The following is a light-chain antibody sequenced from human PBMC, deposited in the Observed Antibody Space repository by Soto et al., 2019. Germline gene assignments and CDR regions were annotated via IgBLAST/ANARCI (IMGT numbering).Light chain of an antibody. CDR3: QQRSNL. CDR2: DAS. CDR1: QSVSSY. V-gene: IGKV3-11*01. Sequence: EIVLTQSPATLSLSPGECATLSCRASQSVSSYLAWYQQKPGQAPRLLFYDASNRATGIPARFSGSGSGTDFALTISSLEPEDFAIYYCQQRSNLFGGGTKVEIK. J-gene: IGKJ4*01.